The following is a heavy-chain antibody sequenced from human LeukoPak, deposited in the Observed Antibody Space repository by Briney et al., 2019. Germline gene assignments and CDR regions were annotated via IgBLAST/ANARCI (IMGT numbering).Heavy chain of an antibody. CDR3: AKAAVTTYYYYYGMDV. Sequence: GGSLRLSCAASGFTFSSTWMAWVRQAPGKGLEWVSAISGSGGSTYYADSVKGRFTISRDNSKNTLYLQMNSLRAEDTAVYYCAKAAVTTYYYYYGMDVWGQGTTVTVSS. CDR1: GFTFSSTW. D-gene: IGHD4-17*01. CDR2: ISGSGGST. J-gene: IGHJ6*02. V-gene: IGHV3-23*01.